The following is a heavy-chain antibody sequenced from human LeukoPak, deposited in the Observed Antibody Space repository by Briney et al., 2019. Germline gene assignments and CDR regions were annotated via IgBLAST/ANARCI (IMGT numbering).Heavy chain of an antibody. D-gene: IGHD2-21*02. CDR1: GFTFSSSW. CDR3: EAVVTNIGDY. J-gene: IGHJ4*02. Sequence: PGGSLRLSCAASGFTFSSSWMHWVRQAPGKGLVWVSRINSDGSNTTYADYVKGRFTISRDNAKNTLYLQMNSLRAEDTAVYFCEAVVTNIGDYWGQGTLVTVSS. CDR2: INSDGSNT. V-gene: IGHV3-74*03.